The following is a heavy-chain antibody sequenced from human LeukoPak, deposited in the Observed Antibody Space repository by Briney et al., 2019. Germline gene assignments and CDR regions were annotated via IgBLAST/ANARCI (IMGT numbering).Heavy chain of an antibody. Sequence: GESLEISCKGSGDSFTNYWIGWVRQMPGKGLEWMGLIYPADSDTRYSPSFQGQVTISVDKSISTAYLQWSSLKASDTAMYYCARQDGDSAYFFDSWGQGTLVTVSS. V-gene: IGHV5-51*01. D-gene: IGHD2-21*02. CDR1: GDSFTNYW. CDR2: IYPADSDT. CDR3: ARQDGDSAYFFDS. J-gene: IGHJ4*02.